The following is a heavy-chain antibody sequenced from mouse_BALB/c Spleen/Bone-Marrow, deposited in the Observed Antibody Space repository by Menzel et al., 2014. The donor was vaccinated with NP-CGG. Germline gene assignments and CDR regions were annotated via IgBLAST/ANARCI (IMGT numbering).Heavy chain of an antibody. D-gene: IGHD1-1*01. CDR1: GYTFTDYN. J-gene: IGHJ2*01. CDR2: IYPFNGGT. V-gene: IGHV1S29*02. Sequence: EVQLQQSVPELVKSGTSVKISCKASGYTFTDYNMHCVKQSHGKSLEWIGYIYPFNGGTDYNQKFKSKATMTVDKSSSTEYMELRNLTSEDSAVYYCARSSYFDYWGQGTTLTVSS. CDR3: ARSSYFDY.